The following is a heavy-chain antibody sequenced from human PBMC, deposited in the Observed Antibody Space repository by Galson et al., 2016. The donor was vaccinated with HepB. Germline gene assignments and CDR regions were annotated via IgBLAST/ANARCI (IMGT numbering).Heavy chain of an antibody. Sequence: SETLSLTCTVSGASISGTNYYWGWIRQTPGRGLEWIGSIYYTGNTNYKPSLESRGTKSVDTAKNHFSLRLNSVTAADTAVYYCATGIVVAGKMYYYYMDVWGKGTSVTVSS. J-gene: IGHJ6*03. D-gene: IGHD6-19*01. V-gene: IGHV4-39*01. CDR2: IYYTGNT. CDR1: GASISGTNYY. CDR3: ATGIVVAGKMYYYYMDV.